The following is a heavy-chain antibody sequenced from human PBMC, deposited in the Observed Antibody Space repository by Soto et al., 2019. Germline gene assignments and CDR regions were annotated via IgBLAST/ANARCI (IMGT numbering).Heavy chain of an antibody. CDR3: ARAIHYADPAQEGFGP. Sequence: QVRLQESGPGLVKPSETLSLNCTVSGDSISSSSYFWAWIRRSPRQGLDRIATISSNVRTYYNPSVKRRTTTSAPTSNTQVSLNLTSMTPADTAVYYCARAIHYADPAQEGFGPWGQGTLVSVSS. J-gene: IGHJ5*02. V-gene: IGHV4-39*02. CDR2: ISSNVRT. D-gene: IGHD3-16*01. CDR1: GDSISSSSYF.